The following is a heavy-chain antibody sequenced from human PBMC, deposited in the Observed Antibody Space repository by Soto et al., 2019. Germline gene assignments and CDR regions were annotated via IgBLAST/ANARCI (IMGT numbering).Heavy chain of an antibody. V-gene: IGHV3-23*01. D-gene: IGHD3-22*01. Sequence: EVQLLESGGGLVQPGGSLRLSCAASGFTFSSYGMSWVRQAPGKGLEWISGLSDSGDKTYYADSVKGRFTISRDTSKNTLYQQMSSLRVEDTAVYYCAKDSGYDSTDWGQGTLVIVSS. CDR3: AKDSGYDSTD. J-gene: IGHJ4*02. CDR1: GFTFSSYG. CDR2: LSDSGDKT.